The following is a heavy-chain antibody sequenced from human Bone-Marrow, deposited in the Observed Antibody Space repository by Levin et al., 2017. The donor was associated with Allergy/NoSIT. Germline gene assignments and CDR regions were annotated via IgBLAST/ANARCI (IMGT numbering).Heavy chain of an antibody. CDR3: ARSSVVGSCSSTSCSSFDL. Sequence: PGGSLRLSCASSGFTFSSCGFNWVRQAPGKGLEWVAFISSSSDYIYYADSVKGRFTISRDNAKNSLFLQINSLKAEDSAVYYCARSSVVGSCSSTSCSSFDLWGRGTLVTVSS. CDR2: ISSSSDYI. J-gene: IGHJ2*01. V-gene: IGHV3-21*01. D-gene: IGHD2-2*01. CDR1: GFTFSSCG.